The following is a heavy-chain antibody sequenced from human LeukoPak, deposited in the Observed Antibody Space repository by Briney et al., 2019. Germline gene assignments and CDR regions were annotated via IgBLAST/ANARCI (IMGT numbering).Heavy chain of an antibody. CDR2: IYHSGST. CDR1: GYSISSGYY. V-gene: IGHV4-38-2*02. J-gene: IGHJ4*02. D-gene: IGHD6-13*01. CDR3: ASLSSSQGGYFDY. Sequence: SETLSLTCTVSGYSISSGYYWGWIRQPPGKGLEWIGSIYHSGSTYYNPSLKSRVTISVDTSKNQFSLKLSSVTAADTAVYYCASLSSSQGGYFDYWGQGTLVTVSS.